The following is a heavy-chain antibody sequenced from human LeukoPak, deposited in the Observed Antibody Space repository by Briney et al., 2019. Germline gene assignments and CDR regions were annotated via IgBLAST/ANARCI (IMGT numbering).Heavy chain of an antibody. V-gene: IGHV1-69*13. J-gene: IGHJ2*01. CDR2: IIPIFGTA. D-gene: IGHD5/OR15-5a*01. Sequence: ASVKVPCKASGGAFNSYAISWVRQAPGQGLEWMGGIIPIFGTAYYAGNSQGRVTITADESTSTVYMELSSLRSEDTAVYYCARDSTMVTPYWYFALWGRGTLVTVSS. CDR3: ARDSTMVTPYWYFAL. CDR1: GGAFNSYA.